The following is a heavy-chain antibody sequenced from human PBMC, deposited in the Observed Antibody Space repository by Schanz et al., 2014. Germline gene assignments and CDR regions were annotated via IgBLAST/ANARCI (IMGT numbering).Heavy chain of an antibody. CDR2: ISYDGSHK. V-gene: IGHV3-30*03. Sequence: QVQLVESGGGLVKPGGSLRLSCAASGFTFSDNFMSWIRQAPGKGLEWVAVISYDGSHKDYADSVKGRFTISRDNSKNTLYLQMNSLRAEDTAVYYCARDRQQLVGRIGYYYGMDVWGQGTTVTVSS. CDR1: GFTFSDNF. D-gene: IGHD6-13*01. CDR3: ARDRQQLVGRIGYYYGMDV. J-gene: IGHJ6*02.